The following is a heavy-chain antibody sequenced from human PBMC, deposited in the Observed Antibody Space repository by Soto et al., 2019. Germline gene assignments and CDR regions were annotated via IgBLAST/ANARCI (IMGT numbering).Heavy chain of an antibody. J-gene: IGHJ5*02. CDR3: ARDYSGASGADLDL. D-gene: IGHD6-19*01. CDR1: GDTYTTFD. Sequence: QVQLVQSGAELKKPGASVKVSCKASGDTYTTFDVSWLRQVPGQGLEWMGWIRVSNGDTNYAQKFQGRVTMTTDTSTGTVFMDLRTLRPDDTALYYCARDYSGASGADLDLWGQGNLVTVSS. CDR2: IRVSNGDT. V-gene: IGHV1-18*01.